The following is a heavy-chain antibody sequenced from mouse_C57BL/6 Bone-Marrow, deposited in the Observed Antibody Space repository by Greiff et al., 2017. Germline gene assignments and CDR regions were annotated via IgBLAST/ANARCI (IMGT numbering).Heavy chain of an antibody. V-gene: IGHV1-69*01. CDR1: GYTFTSYW. J-gene: IGHJ2*01. CDR3: ATSYYYGYFDY. Sequence: VQLQQSGAELVMPGASVKLSCKASGYTFTSYWMHWVKQRPGQGLEWIGELDPSDSYTNYNQKFKGKSTLTVDKSSSTAYLQLSSLTSEDSAVYYCATSYYYGYFDYWGQGTTLTVSS. CDR2: LDPSDSYT. D-gene: IGHD1-1*01.